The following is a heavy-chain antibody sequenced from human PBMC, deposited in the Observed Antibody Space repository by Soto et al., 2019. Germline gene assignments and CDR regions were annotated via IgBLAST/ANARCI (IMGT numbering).Heavy chain of an antibody. CDR1: GGTFSSYA. J-gene: IGHJ4*02. CDR3: ARDGPGLDSGGKHVPFDY. CDR2: IIPIFGTA. V-gene: IGHV1-69*01. Sequence: QVQLVQSGAEVKKPGSSVKVSCKASGGTFSSYAISWVLQAPGQGLDWMGGIIPIFGTANYAQKFQGRVTITANESKSTAYMEMSSLRSEDTAVYYCARDGPGLDSGGKHVPFDYWRQGTLVTVSP. D-gene: IGHD4-17*01.